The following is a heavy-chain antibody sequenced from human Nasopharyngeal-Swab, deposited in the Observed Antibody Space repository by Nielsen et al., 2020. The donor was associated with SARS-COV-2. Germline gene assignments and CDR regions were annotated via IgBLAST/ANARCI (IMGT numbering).Heavy chain of an antibody. CDR3: ARDHYGSGSPSMDV. D-gene: IGHD3-10*01. J-gene: IGHJ6*02. Sequence: SATLSLTCTVSGGSVSSGSYYWSWIRQPPGKGLEWFGYIYYSGSTNYNPSLKSRVTISVDTSKNQFCLKLSSVTAADTAVYYCARDHYGSGSPSMDVWGQGTTVTVSS. CDR2: IYYSGST. V-gene: IGHV4-61*01. CDR1: GGSVSSGSYY.